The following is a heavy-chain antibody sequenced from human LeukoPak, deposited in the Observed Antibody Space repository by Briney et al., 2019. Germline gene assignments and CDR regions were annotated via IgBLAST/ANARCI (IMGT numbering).Heavy chain of an antibody. CDR3: ARGLAVAIYYYYGMDV. CDR2: IKQDGSQR. V-gene: IGHV3-7*01. CDR1: GFTFSDYW. D-gene: IGHD3-9*01. Sequence: GGSLRLSCTASGFTFSDYWMTWVRQAPGKGPEWVANIKQDGSQRYYVDSVRGRFTISRDNAKNSLFLQMNSLRAEDTAVYYCARGLAVAIYYYYGMDVWGQGTTVTVSS. J-gene: IGHJ6*02.